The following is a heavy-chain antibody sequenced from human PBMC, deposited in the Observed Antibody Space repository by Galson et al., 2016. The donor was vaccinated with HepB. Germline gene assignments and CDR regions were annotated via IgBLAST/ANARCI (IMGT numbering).Heavy chain of an antibody. CDR1: GGSISSSYYY. D-gene: IGHD3/OR15-3a*01. J-gene: IGHJ3*01. CDR3: ARQDKAGLVNF. CDR2: IYFSGTT. Sequence: SETLSLTCTVSGGSISSSYYYWAWIRQPPGKGPEWIGSIYFSGTTYYNPSLQSRVTISVDTAKNQFPLTLNSVAAADAALYTCARQDKAGLVNFWGQGTMVIVSS. V-gene: IGHV4-39*01.